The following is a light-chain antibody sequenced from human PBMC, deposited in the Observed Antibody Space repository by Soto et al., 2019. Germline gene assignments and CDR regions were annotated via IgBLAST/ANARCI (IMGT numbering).Light chain of an antibody. CDR3: QQYNSYS. CDR2: DAS. J-gene: IGKJ1*01. CDR1: NDISNY. Sequence: DFQMTQSLSARSASVGHRVTIICQASNDISNYLNWYQQKTGKAPKLLIYDASNLETGVPSRFSGSGSGTEFTLTISSLEPDDFANYYCQQYNSYSFGQGTKVDIK. V-gene: IGKV1-33*01.